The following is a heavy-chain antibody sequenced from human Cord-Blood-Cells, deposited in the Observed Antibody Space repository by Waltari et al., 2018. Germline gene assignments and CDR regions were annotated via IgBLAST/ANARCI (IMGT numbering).Heavy chain of an antibody. CDR2: ISYDGSNK. CDR1: GFTFSSYG. J-gene: IGHJ1*01. D-gene: IGHD3-3*01. V-gene: IGHV3-30*18. Sequence: QVQLVESGGGVVQPGRSLRLSCAASGFTFSSYGMHWVRQAPGKGLEWVAVISYDGSNKYYADSVKGRFTISRDNSKNTLYLQMNSLRAEDTAVYYCAKSGLRFLEWLFAEYFQHWGQGTLVTVSS. CDR3: AKSGLRFLEWLFAEYFQH.